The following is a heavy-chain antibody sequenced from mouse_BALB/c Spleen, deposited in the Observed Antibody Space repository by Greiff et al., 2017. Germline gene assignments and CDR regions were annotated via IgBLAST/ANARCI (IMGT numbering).Heavy chain of an antibody. CDR2: ISYSGST. D-gene: IGHD1-1*02. CDR1: GYSITSDYA. J-gene: IGHJ2*01. CDR3: ARSRHRLWSPCDY. Sequence: EVMLVESGPGLVKPSQSLSLTCTVTGYSITSDYAWNWIQQFPGNKLEWMGYISYSGSTSYNPSLKSRISITRYTSKNQFFLQLNSVTTEDTAAYSCARSRHRLWSPCDYWGQGTTLTVSS. V-gene: IGHV3-2*02.